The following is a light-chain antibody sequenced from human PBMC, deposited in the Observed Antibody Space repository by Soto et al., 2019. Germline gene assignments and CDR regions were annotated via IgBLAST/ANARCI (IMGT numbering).Light chain of an antibody. V-gene: IGKV3-11*01. CDR3: QHYQSVHPIP. Sequence: GLKKAQAAVSLSRGERATLSCRVSQSVSSYLAWYQQKPGQAPRLLIYDASNRATGIPARFTGSGSETSFTLSIISLEPGDFALYYCQHYQSVHPIPFAQGTRLAIK. CDR1: QSVSSY. J-gene: IGKJ5*01. CDR2: DAS.